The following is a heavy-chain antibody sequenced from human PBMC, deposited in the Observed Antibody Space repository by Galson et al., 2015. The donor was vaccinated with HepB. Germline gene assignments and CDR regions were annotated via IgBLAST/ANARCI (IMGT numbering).Heavy chain of an antibody. CDR1: GFTFSTYA. D-gene: IGHD6-13*01. CDR2: ISGSGGST. J-gene: IGHJ6*02. V-gene: IGHV3-23*01. Sequence: SLRLSCAASGFTFSTYAMSWVRQAPGKGLEWVSAISGSGGSTYYADSVKGRVTISRDNSKNTLYMEMNSLRAEDTAVYYCAKEQYSRSWYYGMDVWGQGTTVTVSS. CDR3: AKEQYSRSWYYGMDV.